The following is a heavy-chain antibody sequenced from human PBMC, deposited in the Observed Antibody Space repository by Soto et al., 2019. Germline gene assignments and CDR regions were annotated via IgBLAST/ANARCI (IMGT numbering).Heavy chain of an antibody. CDR1: SGSIRSNY. Sequence: TLPLNRAVYSGSIRSNYWSWIRQLPGKGLEWIGYIYYSGSTNYNPSLKSRVTISVDTSKNQFSLKLSSVTAADTAVYYCARSGGHSSSWYNDGFDPLGQGTLVTGSS. D-gene: IGHD6-13*01. V-gene: IGHV4-59*12. CDR3: ARSGGHSSSWYNDGFDP. J-gene: IGHJ5*02. CDR2: IYYSGST.